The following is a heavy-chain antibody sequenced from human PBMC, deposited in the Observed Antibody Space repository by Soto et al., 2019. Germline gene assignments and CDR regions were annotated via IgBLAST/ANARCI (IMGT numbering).Heavy chain of an antibody. Sequence: SETLSLTCAVYGGSFSGYYWSWIRQPPGKGLEWIGEINHSGSTNYNPSLKSRVTISIDTSKNQFSLKLSSVTAADTAVYYCARALAGPGYTYGLLNYWGQGTLVTVSS. CDR1: GGSFSGYY. J-gene: IGHJ4*02. CDR2: INHSGST. D-gene: IGHD5-18*01. CDR3: ARALAGPGYTYGLLNY. V-gene: IGHV4-34*01.